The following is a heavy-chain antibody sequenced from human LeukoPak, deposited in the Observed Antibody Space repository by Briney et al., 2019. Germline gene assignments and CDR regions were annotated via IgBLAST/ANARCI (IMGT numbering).Heavy chain of an antibody. Sequence: GGSLRLSCAASGFTFSSYAMHWVRQAPGKGLEWVAVISYDGSTKYYADSGKGRFTIPRDNSKNTPYLQINSLRAEDTAVYYCAKAASGWYYIDYWGQGTLVTVSS. CDR2: ISYDGSTK. J-gene: IGHJ4*02. CDR1: GFTFSSYA. D-gene: IGHD6-19*01. CDR3: AKAASGWYYIDY. V-gene: IGHV3-30-3*01.